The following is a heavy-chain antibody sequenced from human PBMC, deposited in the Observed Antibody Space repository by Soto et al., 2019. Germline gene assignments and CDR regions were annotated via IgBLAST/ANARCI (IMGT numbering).Heavy chain of an antibody. CDR2: IIPIFGTA. CDR1: GGTFSSYA. J-gene: IGHJ4*02. V-gene: IGHV1-69*01. Sequence: QVHLVQSGAEVKKPGSSVKVSCKASGGTFSSYAISWVRQAPGQGLEWMGGIIPIFGTANYAQKSQARVTITADESTSTAYMELSSVRSEDTAVYYCARSGIGGTSGGYYMDYWGQGNLVTFSS. D-gene: IGHD1-26*01. CDR3: ARSGIGGTSGGYYMDY.